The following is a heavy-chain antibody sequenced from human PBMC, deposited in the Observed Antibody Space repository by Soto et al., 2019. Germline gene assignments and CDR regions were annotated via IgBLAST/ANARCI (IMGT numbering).Heavy chain of an antibody. CDR1: GGTFSSYT. CDR3: ARDVYYDILTGYPNWFDP. Sequence: QVQLVQSGAEVKKPGSSVKVSCKPSGGTFSSYTISWVRQAPGQGLEWMGRIIPILGIANYAQKFQGRVTITADKSTSTAYMELSSLRSEDTAVYYCARDVYYDILTGYPNWFDPWGQGTLVTVSS. V-gene: IGHV1-69*08. D-gene: IGHD3-9*01. J-gene: IGHJ5*02. CDR2: IIPILGIA.